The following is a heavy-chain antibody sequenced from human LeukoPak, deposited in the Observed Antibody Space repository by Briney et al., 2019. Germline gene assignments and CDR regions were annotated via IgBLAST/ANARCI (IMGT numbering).Heavy chain of an antibody. CDR2: IIPIFGTA. J-gene: IGHJ3*02. D-gene: IGHD3-10*01. CDR3: ARANYYGSGSSDI. V-gene: IGHV1-69*06. CDR1: GGTFSSYA. Sequence: GASVKVSCKASGGTFSSYAISWVRQAPGQGLEWMGGIIPIFGTANYAQKFQGRVTITADKSTSTAYMELSSLRSEDTAVYYCARANYYGSGSSDIWGQGTMVTVSS.